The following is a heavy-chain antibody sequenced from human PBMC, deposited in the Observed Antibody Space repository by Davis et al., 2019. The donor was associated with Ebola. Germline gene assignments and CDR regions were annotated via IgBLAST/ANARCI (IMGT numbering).Heavy chain of an antibody. J-gene: IGHJ4*02. CDR2: IYYSGST. CDR1: GGSINSGDYY. V-gene: IGHV4-30-4*01. D-gene: IGHD6-6*01. CDR3: ARALGIAARASFYFDY. Sequence: MPSETLSLTCTVSGGSINSGDYYWSWIRQPPKKGLEWIGYIYYSGSTYYNQSLKSRVTMSIDTSRNQFSLQLSSLTAADTAVYYCARALGIAARASFYFDYWGPGTLVTVSS.